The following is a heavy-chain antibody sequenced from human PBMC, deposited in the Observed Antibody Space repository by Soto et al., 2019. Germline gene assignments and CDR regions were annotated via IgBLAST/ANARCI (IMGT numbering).Heavy chain of an antibody. D-gene: IGHD1-26*01. Sequence: QVQLVESGGGVVQPGRSLRLSCAASGFTFSSYGMHWVRQAPGKGLEWVAVISYDGSNKYYADSVKGRFTISRDNSKNTMYLQMKSLRAEDTAVYYCAKGGAQWELPYYFDYWGQGTLVTVSS. CDR1: GFTFSSYG. CDR2: ISYDGSNK. CDR3: AKGGAQWELPYYFDY. J-gene: IGHJ4*02. V-gene: IGHV3-30*18.